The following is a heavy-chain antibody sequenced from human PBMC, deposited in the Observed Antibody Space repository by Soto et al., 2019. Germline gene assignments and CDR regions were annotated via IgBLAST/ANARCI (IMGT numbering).Heavy chain of an antibody. CDR3: ARDAYSSGFYYFDY. Sequence: SENLSLTYTVSGGPISRYYWLLNRQPPGKGLEWIGYIYYSGSTNYNPSLKSRVTISVDTSKNQFSLKLSSVTAADTAVYYCARDAYSSGFYYFDYWGQGILVTVS. CDR1: GGPISRYY. CDR2: IYYSGST. J-gene: IGHJ4*02. V-gene: IGHV4-59*01. D-gene: IGHD3-22*01.